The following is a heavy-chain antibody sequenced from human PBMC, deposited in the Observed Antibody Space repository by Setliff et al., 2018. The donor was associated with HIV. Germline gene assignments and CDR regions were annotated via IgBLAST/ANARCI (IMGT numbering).Heavy chain of an antibody. D-gene: IGHD4-17*01. V-gene: IGHV1-69*05. CDR3: ASASGDYEPYQY. Sequence: SVKVSCKASGGSFSSYAISWVRQAPGQGLEWMGGIIPIFGTAKYAQKFQGRVTITTDESTSTAYMELTSLKSEDSAVYYCASASGDYEPYQYWGQGTLVTVSS. CDR2: IIPIFGTA. J-gene: IGHJ1*01. CDR1: GGSFSSYA.